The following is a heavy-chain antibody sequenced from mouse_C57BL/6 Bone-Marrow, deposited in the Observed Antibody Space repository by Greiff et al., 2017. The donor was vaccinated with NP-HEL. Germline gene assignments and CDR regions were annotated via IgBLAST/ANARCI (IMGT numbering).Heavy chain of an antibody. J-gene: IGHJ3*01. D-gene: IGHD1-1*01. CDR2: IWSGGST. Sequence: VQRVESGPGLVQPSQSLSITCTVSGFSLTSYGVHWVRQSPGKGLEWLGVIWSGGSTDYNAAFISRLSISKDNSKSQVFFKMNSLQADDTAIYYCARVPSFYYGSSSWFAYWGQGTLVTVSA. CDR1: GFSLTSYG. V-gene: IGHV2-2*01. CDR3: ARVPSFYYGSSSWFAY.